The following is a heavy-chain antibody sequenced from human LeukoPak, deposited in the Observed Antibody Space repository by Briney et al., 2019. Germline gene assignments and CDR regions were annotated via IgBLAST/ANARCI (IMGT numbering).Heavy chain of an antibody. D-gene: IGHD5-18*01. CDR2: IYTSGST. V-gene: IGHV4-4*07. Sequence: SETLSLTCTVSGGSISSYYWSWIRQPAGKGLEWIGRIYTSGSTNYNPSLKSRVTMSVDTSKNQFSLKLSSVTAADTAVYYCARSRIQLWYPGVDWFDPWGQGTLVTVSS. CDR1: GGSISSYY. J-gene: IGHJ5*02. CDR3: ARSRIQLWYPGVDWFDP.